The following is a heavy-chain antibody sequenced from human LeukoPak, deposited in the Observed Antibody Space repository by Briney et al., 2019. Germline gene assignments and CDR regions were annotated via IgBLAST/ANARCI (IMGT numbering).Heavy chain of an antibody. J-gene: IGHJ4*02. CDR1: GGSISSYY. Sequence: SETLFLTCTVSGGSISSYYWSWIRQPPGKGLEWIGYIYYSGSTNYNPSLKSRVTISVDTSKNQFSLKLSSVTAADTAVYYCARLDSSSSPGYWGQGTLVTVSS. V-gene: IGHV4-59*08. CDR3: ARLDSSSSPGY. D-gene: IGHD6-13*01. CDR2: IYYSGST.